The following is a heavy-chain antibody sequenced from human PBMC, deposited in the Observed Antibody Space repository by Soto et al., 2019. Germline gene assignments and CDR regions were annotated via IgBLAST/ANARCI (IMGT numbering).Heavy chain of an antibody. CDR3: TTLSITIFGVVLMDV. CDR2: IKSKTDGGTT. J-gene: IGHJ6*02. V-gene: IGHV3-15*07. CDR1: GFTFSNAW. D-gene: IGHD3-3*01. Sequence: VGSLRLSCAASGFTFSNAWMNWVRQAPGKGLEWVGRIKSKTDGGTTDYAAPVKGRFTISRDDSKNTLYLQMNSLKTEDTAVYYCTTLSITIFGVVLMDVWGQGTTVTVSS.